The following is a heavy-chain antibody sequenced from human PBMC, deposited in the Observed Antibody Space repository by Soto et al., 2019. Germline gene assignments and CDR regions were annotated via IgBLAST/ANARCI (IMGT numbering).Heavy chain of an antibody. V-gene: IGHV3-23*01. CDR3: AKGSGYYDSSGPQIDY. J-gene: IGHJ4*02. D-gene: IGHD3-22*01. Sequence: PGGSLRLSCAASGFTFSSYAMSWVRQAPGKGLEWVSALSGGGGSTYYADSVKGRFTISRDNSKNTLYLQMNSLRAEDTAVYYCAKGSGYYDSSGPQIDYWGQGTLVTVSS. CDR1: GFTFSSYA. CDR2: LSGGGGST.